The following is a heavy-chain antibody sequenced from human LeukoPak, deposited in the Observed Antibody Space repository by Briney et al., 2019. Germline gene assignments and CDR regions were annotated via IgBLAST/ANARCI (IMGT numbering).Heavy chain of an antibody. CDR1: GFTVSSNY. CDR2: IYSGGST. J-gene: IGHJ6*02. Sequence: GGSLRLSCAASGFTVSSNYMSWVRQAPGKGLEWVSVIYSGGSTYYADSVKGRVTISRDNSKNTLFLQMNSLRAEDTAVYYCAKDLATVTTDGMDVWGRGTTVTVSS. V-gene: IGHV3-53*01. D-gene: IGHD4-17*01. CDR3: AKDLATVTTDGMDV.